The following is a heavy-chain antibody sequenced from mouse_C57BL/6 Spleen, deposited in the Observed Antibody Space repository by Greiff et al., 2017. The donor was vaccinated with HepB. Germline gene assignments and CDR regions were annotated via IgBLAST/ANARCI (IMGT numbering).Heavy chain of an antibody. V-gene: IGHV1-42*01. CDR1: GYSFTGYY. CDR2: LNPSTGGT. J-gene: IGHJ4*01. D-gene: IGHD2-4*01. CDR3: ARLGIYYDYDERLMDY. Sequence: EVQLQQSGPELVKPGASVKISCKASGYSFTGYYMNWVKQSPEKSLEWIGELNPSTGGTTYNQKFKAKATLTVDKSSSPAYMQLKSLTSEDSAVYYCARLGIYYDYDERLMDYWGQGTSVTVSS.